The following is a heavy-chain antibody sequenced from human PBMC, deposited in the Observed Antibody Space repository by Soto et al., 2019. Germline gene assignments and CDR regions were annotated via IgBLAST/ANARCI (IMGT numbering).Heavy chain of an antibody. Sequence: EVQLVESGGGLIQPGGSLRLSCAASGFAVSSKYMTWVRQAPGKGLEWVSVIYGGGTTYYADSVKGRFTISRDTSKNTLYLQRNSLRAEDPAVYSCVQPTGWPGFDFWGQGTLVTVSS. CDR1: GFAVSSKY. J-gene: IGHJ4*02. V-gene: IGHV3-53*01. D-gene: IGHD6-19*01. CDR2: IYGGGTT. CDR3: VQPTGWPGFDF.